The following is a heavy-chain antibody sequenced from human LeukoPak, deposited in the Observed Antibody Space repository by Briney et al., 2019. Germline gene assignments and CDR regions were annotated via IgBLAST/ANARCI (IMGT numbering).Heavy chain of an antibody. D-gene: IGHD4-17*01. V-gene: IGHV4-34*01. CDR2: INHSGST. CDR1: GGSFSGYY. J-gene: IGHJ4*02. CDR3: ASLTTVTTFGY. Sequence: KPSDTLSLTCAVYGGSFSGYYWSWIRQPPGKGLEWIGEINHSGSTNYNPSLKSRVTISVDTSKNQFSLKLSSVTAADTAVYYCASLTTVTTFGYWGQGTLVTVSS.